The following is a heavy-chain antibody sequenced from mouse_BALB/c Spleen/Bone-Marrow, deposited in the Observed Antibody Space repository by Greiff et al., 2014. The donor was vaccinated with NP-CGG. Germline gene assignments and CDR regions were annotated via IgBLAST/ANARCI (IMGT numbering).Heavy chain of an antibody. Sequence: QVQLQQSGAELMKPGASVKISCKATGYTFSSYWIEWVKQRPGHGLEWIGEILPGSGSTNYNEKFKGKATFTADTSSNTAYMQLSSRTSEASAVYYCAGGGGGGGYWYFDVWGAGTTVTVSS. CDR2: ILPGSGST. V-gene: IGHV1-9*01. CDR3: AGGGGGGGYWYFDV. J-gene: IGHJ1*01. CDR1: GYTFSSYW.